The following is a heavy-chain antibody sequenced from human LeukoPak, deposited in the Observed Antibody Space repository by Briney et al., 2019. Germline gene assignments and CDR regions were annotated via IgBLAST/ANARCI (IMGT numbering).Heavy chain of an antibody. CDR3: ARLSGEMATISPRWYFDY. Sequence: PSETLSLTCTVSGGSISSYYWSWIRQPPGKGLEWIGYIYTSGSTNYNPSLKSRVTISVDTSKNQFSLKLSSVTAADTAVYYCARLSGEMATISPRWYFDYWGQGTLVTVSS. D-gene: IGHD5-24*01. CDR2: IYTSGST. V-gene: IGHV4-4*09. J-gene: IGHJ4*02. CDR1: GGSISSYY.